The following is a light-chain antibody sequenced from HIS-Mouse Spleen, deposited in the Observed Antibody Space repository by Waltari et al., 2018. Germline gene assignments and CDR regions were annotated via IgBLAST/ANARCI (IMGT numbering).Light chain of an antibody. CDR1: ALPKKY. CDR2: EDS. V-gene: IGLV3-10*01. J-gene: IGLJ2*01. Sequence: SYELTPPPSTSVSPGQTARITSSGDALPKKYAYSYQQKSGQAPMLVIYEDSKRPPGIPERFSGSSSGTMATLTISGAQVEDEADYYCYSTDSSGNHRVFGGGTKLTVL. CDR3: YSTDSSGNHRV.